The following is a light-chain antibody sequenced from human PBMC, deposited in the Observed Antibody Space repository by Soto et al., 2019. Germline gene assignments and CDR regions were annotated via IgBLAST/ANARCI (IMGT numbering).Light chain of an antibody. CDR1: QNVYNN. J-gene: IGKJ4*01. CDR2: DAS. V-gene: IGKV3-15*01. Sequence: EIVMTQSPATLSAYPGEGATLSCKAGQNVYNNLAWYQQRPGQPPRLLIYDASTRATGISARFSGSGYGTEFTLTISSLQSEVFAVYFCQKCRNGPLTFGGGTKVDIK. CDR3: QKCRNGPLT.